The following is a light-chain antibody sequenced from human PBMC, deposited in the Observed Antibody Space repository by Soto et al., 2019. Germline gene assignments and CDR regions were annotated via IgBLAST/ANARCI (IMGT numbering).Light chain of an antibody. V-gene: IGLV2-14*03. J-gene: IGLJ3*02. CDR1: SSDVGGYNY. CDR3: SSYTSTGIPV. CDR2: DVS. Sequence: QSALTQPASVSGSPGQSITISCTGTSSDVGGYNYVSWFQHHPGKAPKLMIYDVSNRASGVSYRFSGSKSGNTASLTISGLQAEDEADYYCSSYTSTGIPVFGGGTKLTVL.